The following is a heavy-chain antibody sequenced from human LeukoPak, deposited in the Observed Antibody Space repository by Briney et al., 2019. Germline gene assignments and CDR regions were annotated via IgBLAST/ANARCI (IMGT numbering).Heavy chain of an antibody. V-gene: IGHV4-39*01. J-gene: IGHJ4*02. D-gene: IGHD3-22*01. CDR1: GGSLSSSSYY. CDR2: IYYTGST. Sequence: SETLSLTCTVTGGSLSSSSYYWSWIRPPPGQGLEWIGSIYYTGSTYYTPSLHSRVTISVDTSKNSFSLNLSSVTATATAEPYCARHQDDSSGYYYTASFDYWGQGTLVTVSS. CDR3: ARHQDDSSGYYYTASFDY.